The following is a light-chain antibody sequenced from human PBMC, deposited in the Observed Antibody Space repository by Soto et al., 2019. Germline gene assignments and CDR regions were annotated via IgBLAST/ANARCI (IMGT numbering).Light chain of an antibody. Sequence: DIQMTQSPSSLSTSVGDRVTITCRASQTIIRYLNWYQQKPLKAPKLLISAASSLQSGVPSRFNGSRSGTDFTLTISSLQPEDFAVYYCQHYGRSPGLFTFGPGTKVDIK. J-gene: IGKJ3*01. CDR3: QHYGRSPGLFT. CDR2: AAS. CDR1: QTIIRY. V-gene: IGKV1-39*01.